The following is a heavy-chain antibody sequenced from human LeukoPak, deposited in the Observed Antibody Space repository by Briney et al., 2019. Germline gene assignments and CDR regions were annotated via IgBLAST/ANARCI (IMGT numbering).Heavy chain of an antibody. J-gene: IGHJ3*02. V-gene: IGHV1-46*03. CDR3: ACVVRGAFDI. CDR1: GYTLRDYY. CDR2: INPSGGST. D-gene: IGHD2-21*01. Sequence: ASVKVSCKASGYTLRDYYIYWVRQAPGQGLEWMGIINPSGGSTSYPQKFQGRVTMTRDTSTSTVYMELSSLRSEDTAVYYCACVVRGAFDIWGQGTLVTVSS.